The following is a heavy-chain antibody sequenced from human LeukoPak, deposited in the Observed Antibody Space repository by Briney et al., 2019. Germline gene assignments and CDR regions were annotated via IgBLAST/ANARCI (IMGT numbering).Heavy chain of an antibody. CDR1: GYLFTTYW. Sequence: GESLQISCQGSGYLFTTYWISWVRQMPGKGLEWMGILYPGDSDIRYSPSFQGQVTMSADKSSSTAYLQWSSLKASDSAMYYCARHGRGPFTVSWYDYWGQGTLVTVSS. CDR3: ARHGRGPFTVSWYDY. J-gene: IGHJ4*02. CDR2: LYPGDSDI. V-gene: IGHV5-51*01. D-gene: IGHD6-13*01.